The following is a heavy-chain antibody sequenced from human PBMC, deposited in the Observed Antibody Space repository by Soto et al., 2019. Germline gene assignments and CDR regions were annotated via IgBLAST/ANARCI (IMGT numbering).Heavy chain of an antibody. CDR2: TSTNNDDR. CDR3: ARERYVASRHSHFDS. J-gene: IGHJ4*02. V-gene: IGHV1-18*04. D-gene: IGHD6-6*01. Sequence: ASVKVSCKASGYRVSTYGINWVRQAPGQGLEWLGWTSTNNDDRNYAQKFRGRVTFTTDTSTSTAYMELRSLISDDTAVYFCARERYVASRHSHFDSWGQGTQVTVSS. CDR1: GYRVSTYG.